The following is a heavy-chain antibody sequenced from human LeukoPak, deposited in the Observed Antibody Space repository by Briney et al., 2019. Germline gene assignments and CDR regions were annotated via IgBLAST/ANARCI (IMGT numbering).Heavy chain of an antibody. J-gene: IGHJ3*02. Sequence: PGGSLRLSCAASGFTVSSNYMSWVRQAPGKGLEWVSVIYSGGSTYYADSVKGRFTISRHNSEDTLYLQMNSLRAEDTAVYYCARARDCGGDCYSYAFDIWGQGTMVTVSS. V-gene: IGHV3-53*04. CDR2: IYSGGST. CDR1: GFTVSSNY. D-gene: IGHD2-21*02. CDR3: ARARDCGGDCYSYAFDI.